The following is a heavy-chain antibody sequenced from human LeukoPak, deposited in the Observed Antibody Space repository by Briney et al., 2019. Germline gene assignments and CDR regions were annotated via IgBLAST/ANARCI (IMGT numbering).Heavy chain of an antibody. CDR1: GFSFSDYE. J-gene: IGHJ4*02. D-gene: IGHD3-22*01. Sequence: GGSLRLSCAASGFSFSDYEMNWVRQAPGKGLEWVSYISRSGSTIYYADSVKGRFTISRDNAKNLVYLQMKSLRAEDTAVYYCARWVSLKYYYDNSGYPFWGQGTLVTVSS. V-gene: IGHV3-48*03. CDR3: ARWVSLKYYYDNSGYPF. CDR2: ISRSGSTI.